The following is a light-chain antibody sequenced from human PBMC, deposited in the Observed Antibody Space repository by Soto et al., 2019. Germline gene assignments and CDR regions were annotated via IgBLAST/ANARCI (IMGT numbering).Light chain of an antibody. CDR3: QQRHMWPIT. CDR1: QSFRGL. V-gene: IGKV3-11*01. Sequence: EIVLTQSPATMSLSPGERATLSCRASQSFRGLLAWYQQEPGQAPRIFIYDEYNRATGTPPRLSGSGSGTDLNLTISSLEPEDSAVYYCQQRHMWPITCGQGTRLEIK. J-gene: IGKJ5*01. CDR2: DEY.